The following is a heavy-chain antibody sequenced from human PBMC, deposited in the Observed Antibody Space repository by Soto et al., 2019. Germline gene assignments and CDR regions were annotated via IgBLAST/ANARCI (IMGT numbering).Heavy chain of an antibody. CDR1: GDSVSSNSAA. D-gene: IGHD6-13*01. CDR3: AREDYEGRIAAAGFYYYYGMEV. J-gene: IGHJ6*02. CDR2: TYYRSKWYN. V-gene: IGHV6-1*01. Sequence: SQTLSLTCAISGDSVSSNSAAWNWIRQSPSRGLEWLGRTYYRSKWYNDYAVSVKSRITINPDTSKNQFSLQLNSVTPEDTAVYYCAREDYEGRIAAAGFYYYYGMEVWGQGTTVTVSS.